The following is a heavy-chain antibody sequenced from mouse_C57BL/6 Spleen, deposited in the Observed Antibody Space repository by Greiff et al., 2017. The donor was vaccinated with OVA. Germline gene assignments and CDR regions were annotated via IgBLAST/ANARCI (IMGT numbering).Heavy chain of an antibody. Sequence: ESGPGLVKPSQSLSLTCSVTGYSITSGYYWNWIRQFPGNKLEWMGYISYDGSNNYNPSLKNRISITRDTSKNQFFLKLNSVTTEDTATYYCARGGNWYAMDYWGQGTSVTVSS. CDR3: ARGGNWYAMDY. D-gene: IGHD2-1*01. CDR1: GYSITSGYY. V-gene: IGHV3-6*01. J-gene: IGHJ4*01. CDR2: ISYDGSN.